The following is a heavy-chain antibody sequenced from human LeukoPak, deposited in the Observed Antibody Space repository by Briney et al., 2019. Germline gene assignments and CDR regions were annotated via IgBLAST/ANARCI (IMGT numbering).Heavy chain of an antibody. CDR3: ARDSGGYSSSRYSDY. CDR1: GYTFTTYY. D-gene: IGHD2-21*01. Sequence: ASVKVSCKASGYTFTTYYIHWVRQAPGQRLEWMGIFNPDGGSTTYAQKFRGRVTMTSDTSTSTVYMELNSLRSDDTAVYLCARDSGGYSSSRYSDYWGQGTLVTVSS. CDR2: FNPDGGST. J-gene: IGHJ4*02. V-gene: IGHV1-46*01.